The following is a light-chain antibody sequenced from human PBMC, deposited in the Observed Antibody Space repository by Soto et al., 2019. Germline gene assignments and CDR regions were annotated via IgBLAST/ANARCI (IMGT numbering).Light chain of an antibody. V-gene: IGLV1-44*01. CDR3: AAWDDSLNGPV. J-gene: IGLJ2*01. CDR1: TSNIGSNT. CDR2: SNN. Sequence: QSGLTQPPSASGTPGQRVTSSCSGSTSNIGSNTVNWYQQLPGTAPKLLIYSNNQRPSGVPDRFSDSKSGTSASLAISGLQSEDEADYYCAAWDDSLNGPVFGGGTKLTVL.